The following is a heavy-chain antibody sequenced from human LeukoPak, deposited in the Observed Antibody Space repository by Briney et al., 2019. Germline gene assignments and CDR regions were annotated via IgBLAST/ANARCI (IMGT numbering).Heavy chain of an antibody. CDR1: GFTFSSYS. CDR3: ASGSGSYYTQNDAFDI. J-gene: IGHJ3*02. V-gene: IGHV3-21*01. D-gene: IGHD3-10*01. Sequence: GGSLRLSCAASGFTFSSYSMNWVRQAPGKGLEWVSSISSSSSYIYYADSVKGRFTISRDNAKNSLYLQMNSLRAEDTPVYYCASGSGSYYTQNDAFDIWGQGTMVTVSS. CDR2: ISSSSSYI.